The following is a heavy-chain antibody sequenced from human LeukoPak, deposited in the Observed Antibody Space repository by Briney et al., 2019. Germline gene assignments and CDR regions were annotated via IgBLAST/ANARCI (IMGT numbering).Heavy chain of an antibody. V-gene: IGHV4-34*01. J-gene: IGHJ1*01. CDR3: ARGSGRGRPHFQH. CDR2: INHSGST. D-gene: IGHD1-14*01. Sequence: SETLSLTCAVYGGSFSGYYWSWIRQPPGKGLEWIGEINHSGSTNYNPSLKSRVTISVDTSKNQFSLKLSSVTAADTAVYYCARGSGRGRPHFQHWGQGTLVTVSS. CDR1: GGSFSGYY.